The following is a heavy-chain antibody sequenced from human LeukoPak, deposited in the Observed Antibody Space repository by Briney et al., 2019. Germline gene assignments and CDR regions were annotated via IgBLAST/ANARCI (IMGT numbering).Heavy chain of an antibody. V-gene: IGHV4-34*01. J-gene: IGHJ4*02. CDR2: INHSGST. CDR3: ARGRILCFGGLYYFDY. CDR1: GGSFSGYY. Sequence: SETLSLTCAVYGGSFSGYYWSWIRQPPGKGLEWIGEINHSGSTNYNPSLRSRVTISVDTSKNQFSLKLSSVTAADTAVYYCARGRILCFGGLYYFDYWGQGTLVTVSS. D-gene: IGHD3-10*01.